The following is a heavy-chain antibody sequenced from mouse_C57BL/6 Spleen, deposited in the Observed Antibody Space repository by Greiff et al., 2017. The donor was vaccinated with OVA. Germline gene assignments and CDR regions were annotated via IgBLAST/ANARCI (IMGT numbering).Heavy chain of an antibody. CDR1: GYAFSSSW. CDR2: IYPGDGDT. V-gene: IGHV1-82*01. Sequence: VKLQQSGPELVKPGASVKISCKASGYAFSSSWMNWVKQRPGKGLEWIGRIYPGDGDTNYNGKFKGKATLTADKSSSTAYMQLSSLTSEDSAVYFCARSLIYYYGSSYWYFDVWGTGTTVTVSS. CDR3: ARSLIYYYGSSYWYFDV. D-gene: IGHD1-1*01. J-gene: IGHJ1*03.